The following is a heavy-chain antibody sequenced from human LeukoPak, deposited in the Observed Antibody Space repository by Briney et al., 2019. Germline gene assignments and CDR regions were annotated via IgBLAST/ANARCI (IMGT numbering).Heavy chain of an antibody. D-gene: IGHD6-19*01. J-gene: IGHJ4*02. Sequence: GGSLRLSCAASGFTFSSYSMNWVRRAPGKGLEWVSSISSSSSYIYYADSVKGRFTISRDNAKNSLYLQMNSLRAEDTAVYYCARGSSGYSSGWRYYWGQGTLVTVSS. CDR3: ARGSSGYSSGWRYY. CDR1: GFTFSSYS. V-gene: IGHV3-21*01. CDR2: ISSSSSYI.